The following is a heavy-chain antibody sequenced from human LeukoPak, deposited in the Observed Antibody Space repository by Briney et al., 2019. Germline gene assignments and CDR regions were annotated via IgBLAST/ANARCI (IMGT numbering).Heavy chain of an antibody. Sequence: PGGSLRLSCAVSGLTFSSYSFNWVRQAPGKGLEWVSSITPTSSYIYYADSVKGRFPISRDNAKNSLYLQMTSRRAKDTAVYYSARLRRNNDNSGYYYYYDYWGQGTLVTVSS. D-gene: IGHD3-22*01. CDR3: ARLRRNNDNSGYYYYYDY. V-gene: IGHV3-21*01. CDR2: ITPTSSYI. J-gene: IGHJ4*02. CDR1: GLTFSSYS.